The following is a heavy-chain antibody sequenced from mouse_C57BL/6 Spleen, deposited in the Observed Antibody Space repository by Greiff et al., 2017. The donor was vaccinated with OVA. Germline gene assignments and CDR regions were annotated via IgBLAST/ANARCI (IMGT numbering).Heavy chain of an antibody. CDR3: ARDSPSYYSNYGAMDY. D-gene: IGHD2-5*01. CDR2: ISDGGSYT. V-gene: IGHV5-4*01. CDR1: GFTFSSYA. Sequence: EVNLVESGGGLVKPGGSLKLSCAASGFTFSSYAMSWVRQTPEKRLEWVATISDGGSYTYYPDNVKGRFTISRDNAKNNRYLQMSHLKSEDTAMYYCARDSPSYYSNYGAMDYWGQGTSVTVSS. J-gene: IGHJ4*01.